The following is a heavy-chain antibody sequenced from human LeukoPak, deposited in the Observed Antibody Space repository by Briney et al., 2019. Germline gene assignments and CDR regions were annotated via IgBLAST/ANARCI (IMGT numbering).Heavy chain of an antibody. CDR1: GFTFSSYA. J-gene: IGHJ4*02. Sequence: PSGGSLRLSCAASGFTFSSYAMSWVRQAPGRGLEWVSAISGGGGSTYYADSVKGRFTISRDNSKNTLYLQMNSLRAEDTAVYYCAKDRTGVRFLEWLYWGQGTLVTVSS. CDR2: ISGGGGST. CDR3: AKDRTGVRFLEWLY. V-gene: IGHV3-23*01. D-gene: IGHD3-3*01.